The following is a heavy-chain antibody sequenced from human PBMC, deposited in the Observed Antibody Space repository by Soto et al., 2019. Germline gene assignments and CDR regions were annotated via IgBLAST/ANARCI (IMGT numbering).Heavy chain of an antibody. CDR2: VKSKTDGGTT. Sequence: GGSLRLSCAASGFTFSNAWMNWVRQAPGKGLEWVGRVKSKTDGGTTDYAAPVKGRFTISRDDSKNMLYLQMNSLKTEDTAVYYCTTDSAMIAVGRDYWGQGTLVTVSS. J-gene: IGHJ4*02. D-gene: IGHD3-22*01. CDR3: TTDSAMIAVGRDY. V-gene: IGHV3-15*07. CDR1: GFTFSNAW.